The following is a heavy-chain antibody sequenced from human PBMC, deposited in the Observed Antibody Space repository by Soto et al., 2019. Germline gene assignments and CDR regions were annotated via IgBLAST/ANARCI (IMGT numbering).Heavy chain of an antibody. J-gene: IGHJ4*02. CDR2: IYSGGST. CDR3: ASILYCSGSYYNSYPPPF. CDR1: GFTVSSNY. D-gene: IGHD3-10*01. V-gene: IGHV3-66*01. Sequence: GGSLRLSCAASGFTVSSNYMSWVRQAPGKGLEWVSVIYSGGSTYYADSVKGRFTISRDNSKNTLYLQMNSLRAEDTAVYYCASILYCSGSYYNSYPPPFWGRETLFLVSA.